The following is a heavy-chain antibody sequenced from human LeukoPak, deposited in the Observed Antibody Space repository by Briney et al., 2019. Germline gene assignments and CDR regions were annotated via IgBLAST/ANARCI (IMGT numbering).Heavy chain of an antibody. D-gene: IGHD2-15*01. CDR2: ISGSGGST. CDR3: AKSVLSIGCYADY. CDR1: GFTFSSYA. V-gene: IGHV3-23*01. J-gene: IGHJ4*02. Sequence: GGSLRLSCGASGFTFSSYAMRWVRQAPGKGLEWVSAISGSGGSTYYADSVKGRFTISRDNSKNTLYLQMNSLRAEDTAVYYCAKSVLSIGCYADYWGQGTLVTVSS.